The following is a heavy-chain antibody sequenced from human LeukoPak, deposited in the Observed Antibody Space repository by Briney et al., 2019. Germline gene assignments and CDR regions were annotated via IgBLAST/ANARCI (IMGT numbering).Heavy chain of an antibody. CDR3: ARPMWSGYSTLDDAFDI. CDR1: GGTFSSYA. J-gene: IGHJ3*02. D-gene: IGHD3-3*01. CDR2: TIPIFGTA. V-gene: IGHV1-69*05. Sequence: GASVKVSCKASGGTFSSYAISWVRQAPGQGLEWMGGTIPIFGTANYAQKFQGRVTITTDESTSTAYMELSSLRSEDTAVYYCARPMWSGYSTLDDAFDIWGQGTTVTVSS.